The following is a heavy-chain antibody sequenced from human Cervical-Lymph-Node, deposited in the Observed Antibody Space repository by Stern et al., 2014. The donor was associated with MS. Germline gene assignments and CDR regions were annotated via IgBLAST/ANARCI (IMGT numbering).Heavy chain of an antibody. CDR3: ARPGDDTAKYGLDV. V-gene: IGHV5-51*03. CDR2: ILPGDADT. D-gene: IGHD5-18*01. CDR1: GYSFATYW. Sequence: EDQLVESGAEVKKPGASLKISCKGSGYSFATYWIGWVRQMPGKGLEWMGSILPGDADTRDGPAFQGRVTISADKSISPAYLHWSSLKASDTAMYYCARPGDDTAKYGLDVWGQGTTVTVSS. J-gene: IGHJ6*02.